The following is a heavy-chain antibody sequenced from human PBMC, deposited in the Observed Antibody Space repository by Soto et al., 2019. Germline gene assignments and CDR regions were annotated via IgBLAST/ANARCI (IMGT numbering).Heavy chain of an antibody. Sequence: EVQLVESGGGLIYPGGSLRLSCAASGLTIRDAWMNWVRQAPGKGLEWVGRIKTNTEGGTTDYAAAVKGRFTVSRDDSKNTLYLQMNSLKIEDTAVYYCTTGSVEGVWGQGTTVIVYS. J-gene: IGHJ6*02. CDR1: GLTIRDAW. D-gene: IGHD2-15*01. CDR3: TTGSVEGV. CDR2: IKTNTEGGTT. V-gene: IGHV3-15*07.